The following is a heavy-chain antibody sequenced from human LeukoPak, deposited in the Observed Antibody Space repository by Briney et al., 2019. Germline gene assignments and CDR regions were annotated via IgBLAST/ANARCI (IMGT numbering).Heavy chain of an antibody. J-gene: IGHJ4*02. CDR1: GGSASSYY. D-gene: IGHD5-18*01. V-gene: IGHV4-59*02. CDR3: ARGRGYSYGRGYYFDY. CDR2: IYYSGST. Sequence: PSETLSLTCTVSGGSASSYYWSWIRQPPGKGLEWIGYIYYSGSTNYNPSLKSRVTISVDTSKNQFSLKLSSVTAADTAVYYCARGRGYSYGRGYYFDYWGQGTLVTVSS.